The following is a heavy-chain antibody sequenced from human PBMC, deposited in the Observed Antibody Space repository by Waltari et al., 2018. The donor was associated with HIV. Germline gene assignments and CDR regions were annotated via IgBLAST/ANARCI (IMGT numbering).Heavy chain of an antibody. CDR3: ARSSSGLFDH. V-gene: IGHV3-7*03. CDR1: GFQYENYW. Sequence: SGGGSAQPGGSLRVSCGVAGFQYENYWMSLVRQAPGKGLEWVANINQDGSDMFLADSVKGRFTIFRDNSKKSLSLQMNKLRVEDMGTYYCARSSSGLFDHWGQGSLVTVSS. CDR2: INQDGSDM. D-gene: IGHD3-22*01. J-gene: IGHJ4*02.